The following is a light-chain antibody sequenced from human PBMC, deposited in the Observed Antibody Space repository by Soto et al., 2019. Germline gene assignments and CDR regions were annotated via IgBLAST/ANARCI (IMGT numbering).Light chain of an antibody. V-gene: IGLV2-8*01. CDR3: SSYAGNNNYV. CDR2: EVS. CDR1: SSDVGDYNY. Sequence: QSALTQSPSASGSPGQSVTISCTGTSSDVGDYNYVSWYQQHPGKAPKLMIYEVSKRPSGVPDRFSGSKSGNTASLTVSGLKAEDEDDYYCSSYAGNNNYVFGTGTKLTVL. J-gene: IGLJ1*01.